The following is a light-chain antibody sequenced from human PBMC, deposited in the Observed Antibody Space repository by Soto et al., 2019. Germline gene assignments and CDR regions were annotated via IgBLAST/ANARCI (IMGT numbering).Light chain of an antibody. Sequence: QSVLTQPASVSGSPGQSITISCTGTSSDVGGYNYVSWYQQHPGKAPKLMIYEVSNRPSGVSNRFPGSKPGNTAPLTISGPRPKDKLVNNASPNTTAAPPYVVFGGGTKLTVL. CDR2: EVS. CDR3: SPNTTAAPPYVV. V-gene: IGLV2-14*01. J-gene: IGLJ2*01. CDR1: SSDVGGYNY.